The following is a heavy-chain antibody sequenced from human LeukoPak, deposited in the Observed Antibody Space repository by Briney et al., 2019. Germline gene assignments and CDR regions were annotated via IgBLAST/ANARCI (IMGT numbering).Heavy chain of an antibody. J-gene: IGHJ6*02. CDR2: IYYSGST. Sequence: SETLSLTCTVSGGSISSSSYYWGWIRQPPGKGLEWIGSIYYSGSTYYNPSLKSRVTISVDTSKNQFSLKLSSVTAADTAVYYCARDGLRYDILTGSLPYYYYGMDVWGQGTTVTVSS. CDR3: ARDGLRYDILTGSLPYYYYGMDV. D-gene: IGHD3-9*01. V-gene: IGHV4-39*07. CDR1: GGSISSSSYY.